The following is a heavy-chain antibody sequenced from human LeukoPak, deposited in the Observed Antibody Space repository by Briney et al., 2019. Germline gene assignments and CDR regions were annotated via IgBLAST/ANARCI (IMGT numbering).Heavy chain of an antibody. CDR3: ARGIYYYYTSGHGAFDY. V-gene: IGHV1-18*01. Sequence: ASVKVSCKTSGYTFTNYGISWVRQAPGQGLEWMGWISPYNGNTNYAQKFQGRVTLTTDISTSTAHMELRSLRSDDTALYYCARGIYYYYTSGHGAFDYWGQGTLVTVSS. J-gene: IGHJ4*02. D-gene: IGHD3-22*01. CDR1: GYTFTNYG. CDR2: ISPYNGNT.